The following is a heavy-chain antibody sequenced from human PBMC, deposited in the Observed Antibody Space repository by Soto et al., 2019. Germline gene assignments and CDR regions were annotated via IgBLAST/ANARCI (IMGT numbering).Heavy chain of an antibody. Sequence: GGSQRLSSTASGFTFSSYWRHWVRQAPGKGLVWVSRINSDGSSTSYADSVEGRFTISRDNAKNTLYLQMNSLRAEDTAIYYCARVQLRSTGWYPWGQGTLVTV. CDR3: ARVQLRSTGWYP. J-gene: IGHJ5*02. CDR2: INSDGSST. CDR1: GFTFSSYW. V-gene: IGHV3-74*01. D-gene: IGHD6-19*01.